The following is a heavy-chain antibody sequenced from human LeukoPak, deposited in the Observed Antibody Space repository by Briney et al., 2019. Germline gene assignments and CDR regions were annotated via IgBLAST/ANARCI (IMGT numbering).Heavy chain of an antibody. J-gene: IGHJ4*02. CDR1: GFPFSSYS. V-gene: IGHV3-7*03. CDR2: IKPDGTTK. CDR3: ARSIPYGTTWYGRSDY. D-gene: IGHD6-13*01. Sequence: GGSLRLSCAASGFPFSSYSMTWVRQAPGKGLEWVANIKPDGTTKFYVDSVKGRFTISRDNALNSLYLQMNSLRAEDTAIYYCARSIPYGTTWYGRSDYWGQGTLVTVS.